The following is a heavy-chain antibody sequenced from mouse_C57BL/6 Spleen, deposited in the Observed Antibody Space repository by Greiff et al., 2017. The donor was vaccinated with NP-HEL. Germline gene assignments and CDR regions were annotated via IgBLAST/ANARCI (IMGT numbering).Heavy chain of an antibody. CDR1: GYTFTSYW. CDR2: INPSNGGT. D-gene: IGHD2-3*01. Sequence: QVQLKQPGTELVKPGASVKLSCKASGYTFTSYWMHWVKQRPGQGLEWIGNINPSNGGTNYNEKFKSKATLTVDKSSSTAYMQLSSLTSEDSAVYYCARDGSIYYAMDYWGQGTSVTVSS. CDR3: ARDGSIYYAMDY. J-gene: IGHJ4*01. V-gene: IGHV1-53*01.